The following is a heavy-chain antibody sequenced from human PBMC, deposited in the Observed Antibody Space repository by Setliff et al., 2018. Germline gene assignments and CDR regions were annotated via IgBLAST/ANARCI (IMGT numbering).Heavy chain of an antibody. V-gene: IGHV4-30-4*08. CDR3: ARFGPLDLTGDWAFDS. Sequence: PSETLSLTCTVSGGSIDSGDYYWNWIRQPPGKGLEWIGYIYFSGSTYYNPSLKSRVTISVDTSKNQFSLKLNSVTAADTAVYFCARFGPLDLTGDWAFDSWGQGTLVTVS. D-gene: IGHD7-27*01. CDR2: IYFSGST. J-gene: IGHJ4*02. CDR1: GGSIDSGDYY.